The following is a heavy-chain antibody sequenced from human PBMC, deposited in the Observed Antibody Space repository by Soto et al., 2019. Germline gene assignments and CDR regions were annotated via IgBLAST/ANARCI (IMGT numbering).Heavy chain of an antibody. V-gene: IGHV3-33*01. CDR2: IWYDGSNK. CDR1: GFTFSSYG. J-gene: IGHJ6*02. D-gene: IGHD3-22*01. CDR3: ARATYYYDSSGWSAYGMDV. Sequence: GGSLRLSCAASGFTFSSYGMHWVRQAPGKGLEWAAVIWYDGSNKYYADSVKGRFTISRDNSKNTLFLQMNSLRAEDTATYYCARATYYYDSSGWSAYGMDVWGQGTTVTVSS.